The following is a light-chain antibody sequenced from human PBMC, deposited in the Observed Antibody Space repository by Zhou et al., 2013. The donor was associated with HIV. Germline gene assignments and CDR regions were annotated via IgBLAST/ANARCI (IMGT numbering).Light chain of an antibody. CDR1: QSISHW. Sequence: DVQLTQSPSTLSAYVGDRVTFSCRASQSISHWLAWYQQKPGKAPKLLIYKASSLESGVPSRFSGSGSGTEFTLTISSLQPGDFATYYCQQYNSFSRLTFGGGTKVEIK. J-gene: IGKJ4*02. V-gene: IGKV1-5*03. CDR2: KAS. CDR3: QQYNSFSRLT.